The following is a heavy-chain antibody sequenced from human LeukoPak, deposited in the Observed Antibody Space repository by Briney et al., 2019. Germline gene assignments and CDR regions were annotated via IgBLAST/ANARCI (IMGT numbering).Heavy chain of an antibody. CDR3: ARSGTSRYYFYGMDV. CDR1: GGSISSGGYY. CDR2: IYYSGST. V-gene: IGHV4-31*03. J-gene: IGHJ6*02. Sequence: KPSETLSLTCTVSGGSISSGGYYWSWIRQHPGKGLEWIGYIYYSGSTYYNPSLKSRVTISVDTSKNQFSLKLNSVTATDTAVYYCARSGTSRYYFYGMDVWGQGTTVTVSS. D-gene: IGHD1/OR15-1a*01.